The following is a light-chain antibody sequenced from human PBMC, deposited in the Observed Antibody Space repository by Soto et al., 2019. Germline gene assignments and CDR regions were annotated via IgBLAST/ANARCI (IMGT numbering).Light chain of an antibody. Sequence: DLQLTQSPSSLSASVGDRVTITCRASQTISRLSWYQQKPGKAPRVLVSSTSTLQSGVPSRFSGSGFGTEFTLIISGLQPEDYATYYCQQSSRAPWTFGQGTKVEI. J-gene: IGKJ1*01. CDR1: QTISR. CDR3: QQSSRAPWT. V-gene: IGKV1-39*01. CDR2: STS.